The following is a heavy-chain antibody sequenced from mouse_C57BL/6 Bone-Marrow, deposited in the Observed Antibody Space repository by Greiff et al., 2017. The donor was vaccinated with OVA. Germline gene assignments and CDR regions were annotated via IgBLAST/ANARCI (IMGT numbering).Heavy chain of an antibody. CDR1: GYTFTDYY. CDR2: IYPGSGNT. D-gene: IGHD4-1*01. Sequence: QVQLQQSGAELVRPGASVKLSCKASGYTFTDYYINWVKQRPGQGLEWIARIYPGSGNTYYNEKFKGKATLTAETSSSTAYMQLSSLTSEDSAVYCCASETVYYAMDYWGQGTSVTVSS. J-gene: IGHJ4*01. V-gene: IGHV1-76*01. CDR3: ASETVYYAMDY.